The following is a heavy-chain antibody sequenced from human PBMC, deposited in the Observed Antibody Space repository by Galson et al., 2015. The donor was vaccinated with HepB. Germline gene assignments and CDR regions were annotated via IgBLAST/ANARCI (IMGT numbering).Heavy chain of an antibody. V-gene: IGHV5-10-1*01. Sequence: QSGAEVKKPGESLRISCKASGYTFSAFWITWVRQIPGKGLEWMGRSDPRDSYTDYSTSFRGHVPISADKSITTAYLQWSGLKASDTALYYCASRHSYFRSGTWYNVSDYWGQGTLVTVSS. J-gene: IGHJ4*02. CDR3: ASRHSYFRSGTWYNVSDY. CDR2: SDPRDSYT. D-gene: IGHD3-10*01. CDR1: GYTFSAFW.